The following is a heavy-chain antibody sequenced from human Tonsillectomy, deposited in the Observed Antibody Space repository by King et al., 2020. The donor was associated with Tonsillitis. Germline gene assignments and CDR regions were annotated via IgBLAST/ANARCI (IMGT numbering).Heavy chain of an antibody. CDR1: GLNFDDYG. D-gene: IGHD6-13*01. V-gene: IGHV3-20*01. CDR2: ISWNGGTT. CDR3: ARAGIAAFYDYYYMDV. J-gene: IGHJ6*03. Sequence: DVQLVESGGGVVRPGGSLRVSCAASGLNFDDYGMSWVRQAPGKGLEWVSGISWNGGTTGYAASVKGRFTISRDNAKNSLHLQMNSLRAEDTALYHCARAGIAAFYDYYYMDVWGKGTTVTVSS.